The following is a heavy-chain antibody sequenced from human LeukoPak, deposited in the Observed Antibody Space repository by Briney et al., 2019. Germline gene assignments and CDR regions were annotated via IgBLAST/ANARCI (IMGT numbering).Heavy chain of an antibody. D-gene: IGHD2-21*01. CDR1: GFTFSTYW. J-gene: IGHJ5*02. Sequence: PGGSLRLSCVASGFTFSTYWMAGVRQAPGKGLEWVANIKYDGIEKYYMDSVKGRFTISRDNAKNSLYLHMNNLRDDDTAVYYCARDLVTEPTGDWFDPWGQGTLVTVSS. V-gene: IGHV3-7*01. CDR2: IKYDGIEK. CDR3: ARDLVTEPTGDWFDP.